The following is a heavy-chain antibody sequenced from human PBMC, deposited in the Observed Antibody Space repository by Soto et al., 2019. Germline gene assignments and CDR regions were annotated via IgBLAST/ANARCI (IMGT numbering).Heavy chain of an antibody. Sequence: PGGSLRLSCAASGFTFSSYSMNWVRQAPGKGLEWVSYISSSSSTIYYADSVKGRFTISRDNAKNSLYLQMNSLRDEDTAVYYCARDGPPIGYRNLYYFDYWGQGTLVTVS. CDR3: ARDGPPIGYRNLYYFDY. D-gene: IGHD5-18*01. J-gene: IGHJ4*02. V-gene: IGHV3-48*02. CDR1: GFTFSSYS. CDR2: ISSSSSTI.